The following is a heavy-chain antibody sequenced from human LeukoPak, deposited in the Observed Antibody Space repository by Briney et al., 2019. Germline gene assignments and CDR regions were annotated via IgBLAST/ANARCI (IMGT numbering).Heavy chain of an antibody. D-gene: IGHD3-22*01. CDR2: LSNSGDSR. Sequence: GGSLRLSCAASGFTFSSYAMSWVRQAPGKGLGWVSGLSNSGDSRYYADSVQGRFTISRDNSKNTLYLQMNSLRAEDTAVYYCAKGTMIVVLGGYWGQGTLVTVSS. J-gene: IGHJ4*02. CDR1: GFTFSSYA. V-gene: IGHV3-23*01. CDR3: AKGTMIVVLGGY.